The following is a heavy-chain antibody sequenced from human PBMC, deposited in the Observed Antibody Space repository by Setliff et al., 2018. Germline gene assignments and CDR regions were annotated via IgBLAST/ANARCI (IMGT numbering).Heavy chain of an antibody. CDR2: IYHSGRN. V-gene: IGHV4-38-2*01. Sequence: PSETLSLTCAVSGYSISSDSYWGWIRQPPGKGLEWIGSIYHSGRNYYNPPLKSRVIISVDTSKNQFSLKLSSVTAADTAVYYCARHYYDSGGYYIDYWGQGTLVTVSS. J-gene: IGHJ4*02. CDR3: ARHYYDSGGYYIDY. D-gene: IGHD3-22*01. CDR1: GYSISSDSY.